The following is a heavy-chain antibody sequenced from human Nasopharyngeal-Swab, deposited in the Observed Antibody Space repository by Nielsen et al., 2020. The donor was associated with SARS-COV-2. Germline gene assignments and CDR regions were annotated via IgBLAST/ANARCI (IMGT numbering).Heavy chain of an antibody. J-gene: IGHJ3*02. V-gene: IGHV3-33*01. CDR2: IWYDGSNK. D-gene: IGHD1-26*01. Sequence: GGSLRLSCAASGFTFSSYGMHWVRQAPGKGLEGVAVIWYDGSNKYYADSVKGRFTISRDNSKNTLYLQMNSLRAEDTAVYYCARDTVLLPYSGSYPDAFDIWGQGTMVTVSS. CDR3: ARDTVLLPYSGSYPDAFDI. CDR1: GFTFSSYG.